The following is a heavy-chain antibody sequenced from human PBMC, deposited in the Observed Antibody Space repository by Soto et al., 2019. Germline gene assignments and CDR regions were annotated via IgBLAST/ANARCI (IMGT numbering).Heavy chain of an antibody. Sequence: GVTLRLSCATSGFPFNDYYMTWIRQAPGKGLEWLSHISPKSTFRNYADSVKGRFTISRDNTESSLFLQMNSLGVDDTAVYSCVRGGGGGLFEHWGQGVVVTVSS. CDR2: ISPKSTFR. D-gene: IGHD2-21*01. J-gene: IGHJ4*02. CDR1: GFPFNDYY. V-gene: IGHV3-11*06. CDR3: VRGGGGGLFEH.